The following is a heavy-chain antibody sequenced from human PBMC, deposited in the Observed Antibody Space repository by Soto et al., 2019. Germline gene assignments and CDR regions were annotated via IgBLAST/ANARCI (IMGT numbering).Heavy chain of an antibody. J-gene: IGHJ4*02. CDR3: ARVRDIYCSGGSCSLGY. D-gene: IGHD2-15*01. CDR1: GFIFSDYY. CDR2: ISSSGSTI. V-gene: IGHV3-11*01. Sequence: VQLVESGGGLVKPGGSLRLSCAASGFIFSDYYMSWIRQAPGKGLEWISYISSSGSTIYYADSVKGRFAISRDNAKNSLYLQMNSLRDEDTAVYYCARVRDIYCSGGSCSLGYWGQGTLVTVSS.